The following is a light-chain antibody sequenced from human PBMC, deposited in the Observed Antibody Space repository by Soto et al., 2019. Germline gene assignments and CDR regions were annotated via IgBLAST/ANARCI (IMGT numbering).Light chain of an antibody. CDR1: QSISSY. V-gene: IGKV1-39*01. CDR2: AAS. Sequence: DIQMTQSPSSLSASVGDRATITCRASQSISSYLNWYQQKPGKVPKLLIYAASSLQSGVPSRFSGSGSGTDFTLTISSLQPDDFATYYCRHYNSYSEAFGQGTKVDIK. J-gene: IGKJ1*01. CDR3: RHYNSYSEA.